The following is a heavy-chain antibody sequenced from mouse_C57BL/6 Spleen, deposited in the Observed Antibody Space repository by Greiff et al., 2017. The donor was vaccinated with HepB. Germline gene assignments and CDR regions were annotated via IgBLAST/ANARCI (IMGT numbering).Heavy chain of an antibody. Sequence: QVQLQQSGAELVKPGASVKLSCKVSGYTFTEYTIHWVKQRSGQGLEWIGWFYPGSGSIKYNEKFKDKATLTADKSSSTVYMEISRMTSEDSAVYFCERHAAVTTVVATDYFDYWGQGTTLTVSS. V-gene: IGHV1-62-2*01. CDR1: GYTFTEYT. J-gene: IGHJ2*01. CDR3: ERHAAVTTVVATDYFDY. CDR2: FYPGSGSI. D-gene: IGHD1-1*01.